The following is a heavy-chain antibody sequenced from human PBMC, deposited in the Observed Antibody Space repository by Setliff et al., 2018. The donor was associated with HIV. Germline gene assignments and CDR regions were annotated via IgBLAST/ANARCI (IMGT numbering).Heavy chain of an antibody. CDR1: GGSITGYY. J-gene: IGHJ3*02. V-gene: IGHV4-59*08. Sequence: SETLSLTCTVSGGSITGYYWSWIRQPPVRGLEWIGYIYYSGSTNYNPSLKSRVTISVDTSKNQFSLKLSSVTAADTAVYYCARHYYDSTEDAFDIWGQGTMVTVSS. CDR2: IYYSGST. D-gene: IGHD3-22*01. CDR3: ARHYYDSTEDAFDI.